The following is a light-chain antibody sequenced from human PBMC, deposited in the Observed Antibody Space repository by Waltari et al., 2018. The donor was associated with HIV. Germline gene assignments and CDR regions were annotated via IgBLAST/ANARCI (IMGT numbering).Light chain of an antibody. CDR1: SNNVGYQG. Sequence: QAGLSQPPSVSKGLRQTATLTCTGNSNNVGYQGAAWLQQHQGHPPKLLSYRNNNRPSGISARVAAARSGNTASLTITGRQPEDEADYYCSAWDSSLSAWVFGGGTKLTVL. J-gene: IGLJ3*02. CDR2: RNN. CDR3: SAWDSSLSAWV. V-gene: IGLV10-54*01.